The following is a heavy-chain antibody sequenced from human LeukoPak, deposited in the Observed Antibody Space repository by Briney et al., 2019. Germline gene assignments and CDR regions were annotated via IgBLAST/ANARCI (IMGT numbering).Heavy chain of an antibody. Sequence: GGSLRLSCTVSGFTVSSNSMSWVRQAPGKGLEGVSFIYSGTTHYSDSLKGRFTITRDNSKNTLYLEMNSLRAEDTAVYYCARRAGAYSHHYDYWGEGTLVTVSS. CDR3: ARRAGAYSHHYDY. CDR2: IYSGTT. D-gene: IGHD4/OR15-4a*01. J-gene: IGHJ4*02. V-gene: IGHV3-53*01. CDR1: GFTVSSNS.